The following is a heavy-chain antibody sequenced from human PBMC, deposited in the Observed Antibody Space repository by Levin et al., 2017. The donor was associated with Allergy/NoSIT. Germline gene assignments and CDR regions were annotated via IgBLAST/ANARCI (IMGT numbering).Heavy chain of an antibody. CDR2: ISYDGSNK. D-gene: IGHD3-3*01. CDR1: GFTFSSYA. V-gene: IGHV3-30-3*01. CDR3: ARDLLRFLEWLSLPRYYYGMDV. J-gene: IGHJ6*02. Sequence: GESLKISCAASGFTFSSYAMHWVRQAPGKGLEWVAVISYDGSNKYYADSVKGRFTISRDNSKNTLYLQMNSLRAEDTAVYYCARDLLRFLEWLSLPRYYYGMDVWGQGTTVTVSS.